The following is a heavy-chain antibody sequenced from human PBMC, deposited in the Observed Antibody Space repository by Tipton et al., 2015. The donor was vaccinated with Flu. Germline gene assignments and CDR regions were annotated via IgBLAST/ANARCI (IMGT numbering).Heavy chain of an antibody. CDR3: ASGACSSSTCPKGGFDN. D-gene: IGHD2-2*01. CDR2: IHSSGGT. J-gene: IGHJ4*02. Sequence: LRLSCTVSNGTISSYYWSWIRQPAGKGLEWIGRIHSSGGTNYNPSPKSRVTMSVDTSKNQFSLKVNSVTAADTAVYYCASGACSSSTCPKGGFDNWGQGTLVVVSS. V-gene: IGHV4-4*07. CDR1: NGTISSYY.